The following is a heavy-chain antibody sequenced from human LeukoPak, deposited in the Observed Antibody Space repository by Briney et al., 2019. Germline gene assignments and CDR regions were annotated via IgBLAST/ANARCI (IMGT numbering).Heavy chain of an antibody. CDR2: IYYSGST. D-gene: IGHD1-14*01. CDR1: GGSISSYY. Sequence: PSETPSLTCTVSGGSISSYYWSWIRQPPGKGLEWIGYIYYSGSTNYNPSLKSRVTISVDTSKNQFSLKLSSVTAADTAVYYCSRVYREPGNDAFDIWGQGTMVTVSS. J-gene: IGHJ3*02. V-gene: IGHV4-59*01. CDR3: SRVYREPGNDAFDI.